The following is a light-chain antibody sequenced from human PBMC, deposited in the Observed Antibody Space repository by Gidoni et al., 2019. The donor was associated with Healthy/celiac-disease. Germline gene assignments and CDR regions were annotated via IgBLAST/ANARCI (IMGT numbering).Light chain of an antibody. CDR1: QSISSY. J-gene: IGKJ2*01. CDR3: QQSYSTPYT. Sequence: DIQMTQSPSSLSASVGDRVTITIRASQSISSYLNWYQQKPGKAPKLLIYGASSLQSGVPSRFSGSGSGTDFTLTISSLRPEDFATYYCQQSYSTPYTFGQGTKLEIK. V-gene: IGKV1-39*01. CDR2: GAS.